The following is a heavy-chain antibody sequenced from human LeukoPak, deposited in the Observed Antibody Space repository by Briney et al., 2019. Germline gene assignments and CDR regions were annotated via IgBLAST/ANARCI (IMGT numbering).Heavy chain of an antibody. D-gene: IGHD3-22*01. CDR1: GYTFTGYY. J-gene: IGHJ3*02. CDR2: INPNSGGT. Sequence: EASVKVSCKASGYTFTGYYMHWVRQAPGQGLEWMGWINPNSGGTNYAQKFQGRVTMTRDTSISTAYMELSRLRSADTAVYYCATPYYYDSSGYYDAFDIWGQGTMVTVSS. CDR3: ATPYYYDSSGYYDAFDI. V-gene: IGHV1-2*02.